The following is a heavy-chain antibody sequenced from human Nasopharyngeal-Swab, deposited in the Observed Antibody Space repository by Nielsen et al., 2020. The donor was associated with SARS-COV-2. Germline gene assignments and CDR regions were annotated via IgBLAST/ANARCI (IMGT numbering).Heavy chain of an antibody. V-gene: IGHV4-61*01. CDR1: GGSVSSGSYY. CDR3: ARDATTKAYYYYMDV. J-gene: IGHJ6*03. Sequence: SETLSLTCTVSGGSVSSGSYYWSWLRQPPGKGLEWIGYIYYSGSTNYNPSLKSRVTISVDTSKNQFSLKLSSVTAADTAVYYCARDATTKAYYYYMDVWGKGTTVTVSS. CDR2: IYYSGST. D-gene: IGHD4-17*01.